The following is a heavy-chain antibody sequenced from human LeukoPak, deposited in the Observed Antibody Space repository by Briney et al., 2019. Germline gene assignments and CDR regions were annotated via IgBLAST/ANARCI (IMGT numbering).Heavy chain of an antibody. CDR3: AKALATAYYYYYMDV. Sequence: PGGSLRLSCAASGFNFSSYAMSWVRQAPGKGLEWVSAMSGSGGSTYYADSVKGRFTISRDNSKNTLYLQMNSLRAEDTAVYYCAKALATAYYYYYMDVWGKGTTVTVSS. CDR2: MSGSGGST. V-gene: IGHV3-23*01. CDR1: GFNFSSYA. J-gene: IGHJ6*03. D-gene: IGHD1-26*01.